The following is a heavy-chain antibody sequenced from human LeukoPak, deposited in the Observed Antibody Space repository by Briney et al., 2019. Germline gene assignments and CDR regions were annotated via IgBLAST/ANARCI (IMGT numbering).Heavy chain of an antibody. D-gene: IGHD3-22*01. CDR3: AKKIVSGYNLGD. J-gene: IGHJ4*02. CDR1: GYTLTELS. V-gene: IGHV1-24*01. Sequence: ASVKVSCKVSGYTLTELSLHWVRQAPGKGLEWMGGFDSEDGETIYAQKFQGRVTMTEDTPTNTGYMELSSLRSEDTALYYCAKKIVSGYNLGDWGQGTLVTVSS. CDR2: FDSEDGET.